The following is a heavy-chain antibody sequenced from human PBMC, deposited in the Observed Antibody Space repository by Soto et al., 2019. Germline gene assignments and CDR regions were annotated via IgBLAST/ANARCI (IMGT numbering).Heavy chain of an antibody. CDR3: ARGGSSGYVH. J-gene: IGHJ4*02. Sequence: SETLSLTCAVLWGSCSGYDGSLLRQPQGKGLEWIGEINHSGSTNYNPSLKSRVTISVDTSKNQFSLKLSSVTAADTAVFYCARGGSSGYVHWSQGTLVTVSS. D-gene: IGHD5-12*01. CDR1: WGSCSGYD. CDR2: INHSGST. V-gene: IGHV4-34*01.